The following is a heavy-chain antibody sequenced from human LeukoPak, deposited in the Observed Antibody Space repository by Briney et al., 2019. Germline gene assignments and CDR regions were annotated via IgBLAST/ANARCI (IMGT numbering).Heavy chain of an antibody. CDR2: VYYDGVT. CDR1: GGSISSRGFF. D-gene: IGHD3-9*01. CDR3: ARANVTRYFDWSIAVGGKLDP. Sequence: SETLPLTCTVSGGSISSRGFFWGWIRQPPGKGPEWIGSVYYDGVTYYNPSLKSRVTMSLDTSTNRFSLRLSSVTAADTAVYYCARANVTRYFDWSIAVGGKLDPWGQGTLVTVSS. J-gene: IGHJ5*02. V-gene: IGHV4-39*02.